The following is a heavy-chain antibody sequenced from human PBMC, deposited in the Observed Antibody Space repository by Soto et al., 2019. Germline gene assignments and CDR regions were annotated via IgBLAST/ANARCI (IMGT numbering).Heavy chain of an antibody. Sequence: GGSLRLSCAASGFTFSSYWMSWVRQAPGKGLEWVANIKQDGSEKYYVDSVKGRFTISRDNAKNSLYLQMNSLRAEDTAVYYCGRARSMNTVTDEYYYGMEVWGQGTTVHVS. CDR3: GRARSMNTVTDEYYYGMEV. CDR2: IKQDGSEK. CDR1: GFTFSSYW. V-gene: IGHV3-7*03. D-gene: IGHD4-4*01. J-gene: IGHJ6*02.